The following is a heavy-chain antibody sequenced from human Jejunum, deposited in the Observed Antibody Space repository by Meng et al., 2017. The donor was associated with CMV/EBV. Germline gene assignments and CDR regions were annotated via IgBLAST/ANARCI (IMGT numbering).Heavy chain of an antibody. V-gene: IGHV3-23*01. CDR2: ISSGGST. D-gene: IGHD6-6*01. CDR1: FSSYA. CDR3: AKRIEARRMRLNYYGMDV. Sequence: FSSYAMSWVRQAPGRGLEWVSSISSGGSTYYADSVKGRFTISRDNSKDTLYLQINSLRVEDTAVYYCAKRIEARRMRLNYYGMDVWGQGTTVTVSS. J-gene: IGHJ6*02.